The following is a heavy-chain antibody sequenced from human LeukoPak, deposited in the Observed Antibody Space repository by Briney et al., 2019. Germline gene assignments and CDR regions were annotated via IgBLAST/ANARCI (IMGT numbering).Heavy chain of an antibody. D-gene: IGHD3-22*01. CDR2: IYYSGST. CDR3: ARVTGYMIEDYFDY. CDR1: GGSISSYY. J-gene: IGHJ4*02. V-gene: IGHV4-59*07. Sequence: SHALSLTCTVSGGSISSYYWSWIRQPPRKGLEWVGYIYYSGSTNYNPSLKSRVTMSVDTSKNQFSLKLSCATAADTSVYYCARVTGYMIEDYFDYWGQGTLVTVSS.